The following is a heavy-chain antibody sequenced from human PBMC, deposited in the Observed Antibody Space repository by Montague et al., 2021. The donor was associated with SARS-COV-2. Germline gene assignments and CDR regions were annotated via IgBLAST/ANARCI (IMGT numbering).Heavy chain of an antibody. CDR1: GFIFSNYD. CDR3: ARAGWRCSGGSCYSQGGFDY. D-gene: IGHD2-15*01. J-gene: IGHJ4*02. Sequence: SLRLSCAASGFIFSNYDMNWVRQVPGKGLEWLSSISGSADRTYYADSVKGRFTISRDNSKNTLDLQMSSLRAEDTAVYYCARAGWRCSGGSCYSQGGFDYWGQGTLVTVSS. V-gene: IGHV3-23*01. CDR2: ISGSADRT.